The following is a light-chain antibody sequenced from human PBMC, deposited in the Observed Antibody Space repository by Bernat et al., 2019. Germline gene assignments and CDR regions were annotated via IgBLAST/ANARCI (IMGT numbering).Light chain of an antibody. CDR3: QQYDNVPPSIT. Sequence: DIQMTQSPSSLSASIGDRVTITCQASQDIRNSLNWYHQKPGKAPKLLIYDASNLETGVPSRLSGAGSGTDLTFTISSLQPEDLGTYSCQQYDNVPPSITFGQGTRLEIK. CDR1: QDIRNS. V-gene: IGKV1-33*01. J-gene: IGKJ5*01. CDR2: DAS.